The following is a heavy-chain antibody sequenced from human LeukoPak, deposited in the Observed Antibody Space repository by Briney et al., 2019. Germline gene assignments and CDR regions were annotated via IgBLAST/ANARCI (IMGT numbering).Heavy chain of an antibody. CDR1: GFTFSSYW. J-gene: IGHJ4*02. D-gene: IGHD4-17*01. CDR2: IKQDGSEK. V-gene: IGHV3-7*01. CDR3: ARERTGYGEDY. Sequence: GGSLRLSCIASGFTFSSYWMSWVRQAPGKGLEWVANIKQDGSEKYYVDSVKGRFTISRDDAKNSLYLQMNSLRAEDTAVYYCARERTGYGEDYWGQGTLVTVSS.